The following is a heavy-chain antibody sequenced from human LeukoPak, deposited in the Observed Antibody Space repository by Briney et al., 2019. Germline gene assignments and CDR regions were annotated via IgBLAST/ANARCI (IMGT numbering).Heavy chain of an antibody. CDR1: GGSFSSGSYY. D-gene: IGHD2-2*01. V-gene: IGHV4-61*01. CDR2: IYYSGST. Sequence: SETLSLTCTVSGGSFSSGSYYWSWIRQPPGKGLEWIGYIYYSGSTNYNPSLKSRVTISVDTSKNQFSLKLSSVTAADTAVYYCARDLVPDGMDVWGQGTTVTVSS. J-gene: IGHJ6*02. CDR3: ARDLVPDGMDV.